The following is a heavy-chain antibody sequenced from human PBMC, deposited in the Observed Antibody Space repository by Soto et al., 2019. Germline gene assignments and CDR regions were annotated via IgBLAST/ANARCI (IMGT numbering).Heavy chain of an antibody. Sequence: ASVKVSCKASGYTFTSYYMHWVRQAPGQGLGWMGIINPSGGSTSYAQKFQGRVTMTRDTSTSTAYMELSSLRSDDTAVYYCAREGVAPYYYYGMDVWGQGTPVTVSS. V-gene: IGHV1-46*01. J-gene: IGHJ6*02. D-gene: IGHD5-12*01. CDR2: INPSGGST. CDR3: AREGVAPYYYYGMDV. CDR1: GYTFTSYY.